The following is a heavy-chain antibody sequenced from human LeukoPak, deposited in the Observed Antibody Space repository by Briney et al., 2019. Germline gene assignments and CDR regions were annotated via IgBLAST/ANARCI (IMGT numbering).Heavy chain of an antibody. CDR2: IEDDGDQK. Sequence: PGRSLRLSCVASGFNFGNYWMSWVRQAPGKGLEFVGNIEDDGDQKNYVDSVKGRFTISRDNVKNSLYLQMNSLRVEDTAVYYCARDIIRGQSDFDSWGQGILVTVSS. V-gene: IGHV3-7*01. D-gene: IGHD5-12*01. CDR1: GFNFGNYW. J-gene: IGHJ4*02. CDR3: ARDIIRGQSDFDS.